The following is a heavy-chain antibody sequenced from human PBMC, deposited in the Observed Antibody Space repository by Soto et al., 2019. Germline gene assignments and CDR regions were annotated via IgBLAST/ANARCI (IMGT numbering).Heavy chain of an antibody. CDR3: AKDRQSHNSVWDPYDF. Sequence: GGSLRLSCAASGFTFDSPYSHGMSWVRQSPGKGPEWVSTISSNGANTHYAESVKGRFTISKDASRNTVHLHMNSLRAEDTATYYCAKDRQSHNSVWDPYDFWGQGTVVPVS. V-gene: IGHV3-23*01. CDR2: ISSNGANT. CDR1: GFTFDSPYSHG. J-gene: IGHJ3*01. D-gene: IGHD1-1*01.